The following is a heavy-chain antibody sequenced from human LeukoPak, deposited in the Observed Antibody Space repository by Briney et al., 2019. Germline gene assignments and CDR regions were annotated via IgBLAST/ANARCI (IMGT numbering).Heavy chain of an antibody. CDR3: ARGPGIAAAGTHWFDP. CDR1: GFTFSSYS. Sequence: GGSLRLSCAASGFTFSSYSMNWVRQAPGKGLEWVSSISSSSSYIYYADSVKGRFTISRDNAKNSLYLQMNSLRAEDTAVYYCARGPGIAAAGTHWFDPWGQGTLVTVSS. D-gene: IGHD6-13*01. V-gene: IGHV3-21*01. J-gene: IGHJ5*02. CDR2: ISSSSSYI.